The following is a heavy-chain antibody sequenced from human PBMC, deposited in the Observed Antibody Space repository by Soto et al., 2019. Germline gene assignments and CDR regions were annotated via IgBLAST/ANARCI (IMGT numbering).Heavy chain of an antibody. J-gene: IGHJ4*02. CDR1: GITFSHKW. V-gene: IGHV3-15*01. CDR3: TTDEAPYYGQFDY. CDR2: IKSKTAGGTT. Sequence: EVQLVESGGGLVTPGGSLILSCAASGITFSHKWMTWVRQAPGKGLEWVGRIKSKTAGGTTDYAAPVKGRFTISRDDSKNTVYLQMSSLKAEDTAVYYCTTDEAPYYGQFDYWGQGTLVPVPS. D-gene: IGHD1-26*01.